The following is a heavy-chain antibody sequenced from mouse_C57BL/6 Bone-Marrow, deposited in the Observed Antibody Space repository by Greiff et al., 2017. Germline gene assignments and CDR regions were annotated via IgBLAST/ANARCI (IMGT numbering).Heavy chain of an antibody. V-gene: IGHV6-6*01. D-gene: IGHD1-1*01. CDR2: IRNKANNHAT. Sequence: EVQLQESGGGLVQPGGSMKLSCAASGFTFSDAWMDWVRQSPEKGLEWVAEIRNKANNHATYYAESVKGRFTISRDASKSSVYLQMNSLRAEDTGIYYCTAYYGKTPAWFAYWGQGTLVTVSA. CDR3: TAYYGKTPAWFAY. CDR1: GFTFSDAW. J-gene: IGHJ3*01.